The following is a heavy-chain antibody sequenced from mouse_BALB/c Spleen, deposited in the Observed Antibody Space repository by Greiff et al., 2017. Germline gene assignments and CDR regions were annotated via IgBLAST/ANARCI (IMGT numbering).Heavy chain of an antibody. Sequence: VKLMESGAGLVKPGASVKLSCKASGYTFTEYIIHWVKQRSGQGLEWIGWFYPGSGSIKYNEKFKDKATLTADKSSSTVYMELSRLTSEDSAVYFCARHEEKYYYGSSYVLAWFAYWGQGTLVTVSA. CDR2: FYPGSGSI. CDR1: GYTFTEYI. CDR3: ARHEEKYYYGSSYVLAWFAY. J-gene: IGHJ3*01. D-gene: IGHD1-1*01. V-gene: IGHV1-62-2*01.